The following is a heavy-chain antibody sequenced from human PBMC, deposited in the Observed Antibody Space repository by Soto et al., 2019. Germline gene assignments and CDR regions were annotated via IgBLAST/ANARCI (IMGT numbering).Heavy chain of an antibody. V-gene: IGHV4-31*03. D-gene: IGHD3-3*01. CDR3: AGFIRLVRFNWFDP. CDR2: IYYSGST. J-gene: IGHJ5*02. CDR1: GGSISSGGYY. Sequence: PSETLSLTCTVSGGSISSGGYYWSWIRQHPGKGLEWIGYIYYSGSTYYNPSLKSRVTISVDTSKNQFSLKLSSVTAADTAVYYCAGFIRLVRFNWFDPWGQGTLVTVSS.